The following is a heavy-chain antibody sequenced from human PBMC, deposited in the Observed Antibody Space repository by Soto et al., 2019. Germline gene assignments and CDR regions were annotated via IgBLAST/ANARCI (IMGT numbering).Heavy chain of an antibody. V-gene: IGHV4-30-2*01. CDR1: GGSISNGGYS. CDR3: ARGDLGYCSTGSCFLFDY. J-gene: IGHJ4*02. CDR2: IFHTGTT. Sequence: QLQLQESGSRLVKPSQTLSLTCAVSGGSISNGGYSWSWIRQPPGKDLEWIGYIFHTGTTYYNPSHKSRVTMSVDKSKNQFYLDLTSVTDSDTAVYYCARGDLGYCSTGSCFLFDYWGQGTLVTDSS. D-gene: IGHD2-15*01.